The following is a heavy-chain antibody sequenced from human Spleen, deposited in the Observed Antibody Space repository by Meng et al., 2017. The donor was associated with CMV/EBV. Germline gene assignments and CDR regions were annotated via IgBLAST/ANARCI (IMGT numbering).Heavy chain of an antibody. CDR1: GFTFNTYV. V-gene: IGHV3-30*04. CDR2: ISNDGGNK. D-gene: IGHD3-22*01. Sequence: GESLKISCAASGFTFNTYVMHWVRQAPGKGLEWVAVISNDGGNKYYADSVKGRFTISRDNDKNSLYLQMNSLRAEDTAFYYCARTLASYDDSSGYEFWGQGTLVTVSS. CDR3: ARTLASYDDSSGYEF. J-gene: IGHJ4*02.